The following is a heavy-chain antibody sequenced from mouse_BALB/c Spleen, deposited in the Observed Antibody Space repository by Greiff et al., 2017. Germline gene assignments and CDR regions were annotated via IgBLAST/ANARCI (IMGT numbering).Heavy chain of an antibody. CDR2: ISNGGGST. V-gene: IGHV5-12-2*01. Sequence: EVKLVESGGGLVQPGGSLKLSCAASGFTFSSYTMSWVRQTPEKRLEWVAYISNGGGSTYYPDTVKGRFTISRDNAKNTLYLQMSSLKSEDTAMYYCARHEDWDRSAMDYWGQGTSVTVSS. CDR1: GFTFSSYT. J-gene: IGHJ4*01. CDR3: ARHEDWDRSAMDY. D-gene: IGHD4-1*01.